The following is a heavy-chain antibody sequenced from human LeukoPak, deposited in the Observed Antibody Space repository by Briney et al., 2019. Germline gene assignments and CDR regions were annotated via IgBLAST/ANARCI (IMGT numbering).Heavy chain of an antibody. Sequence: LRLSCAASGFTFSSYAMSWVRQAPGKGLEWIGYIYYSGSTYYNPSLKSRVTISVDTSKNQFSLKLSSVTAADTAVYYCARDTSPRIAAIYYDAFDIWGQGTMVTVSS. CDR1: GFTFSSYA. V-gene: IGHV4-31*02. J-gene: IGHJ3*02. CDR2: IYYSGST. CDR3: ARDTSPRIAAIYYDAFDI. D-gene: IGHD6-13*01.